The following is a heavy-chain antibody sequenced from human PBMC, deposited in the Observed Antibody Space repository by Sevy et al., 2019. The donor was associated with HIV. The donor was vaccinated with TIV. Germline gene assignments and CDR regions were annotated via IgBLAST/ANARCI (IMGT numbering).Heavy chain of an antibody. Sequence: SETLSLTCTVSGESISLQYWNWIRQPPGKGLEWIGYIYFTGSTKYNPSLNSRVTISIDTSKNQFSLNLSSVTAADTAVYYCARDSTGYYRFDYWGQGNMVTVSS. D-gene: IGHD3-22*01. J-gene: IGHJ4*02. CDR2: IYFTGST. CDR3: ARDSTGYYRFDY. CDR1: GESISLQY. V-gene: IGHV4-59*11.